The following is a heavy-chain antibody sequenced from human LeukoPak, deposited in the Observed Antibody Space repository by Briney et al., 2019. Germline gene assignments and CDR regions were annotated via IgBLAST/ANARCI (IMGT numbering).Heavy chain of an antibody. CDR1: GFTFSSYA. CDR3: ARAHCSGGSCWLDY. J-gene: IGHJ4*02. CDR2: ISSNGGST. D-gene: IGHD2-15*01. V-gene: IGHV3-64*01. Sequence: GGSLRLSCAASGFTFSSYAMHWVRQAPGKGLEYVSAISSNGGSTYYANSVKGRFTISRDNSKNTLYLQMGSLRAEDTAVYYCARAHCSGGSCWLDYWGQGTLVTVSS.